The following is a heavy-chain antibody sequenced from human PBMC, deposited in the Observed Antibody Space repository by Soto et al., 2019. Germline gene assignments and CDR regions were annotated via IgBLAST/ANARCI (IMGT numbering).Heavy chain of an antibody. Sequence: GGSLRLSCAASGFTFSSYAMHWVRQAPGKGLEWVAVISYDGSNKYYADSVKGRFTISRDNSKNTLYLKMNSLRAEDTVVYYCARDNPTFGVVIGPPPRYYYYYGMDVWGQGTTVTVSS. CDR3: ARDNPTFGVVIGPPPRYYYYYGMDV. J-gene: IGHJ6*02. CDR2: ISYDGSNK. CDR1: GFTFSSYA. V-gene: IGHV3-30-3*01. D-gene: IGHD3-3*01.